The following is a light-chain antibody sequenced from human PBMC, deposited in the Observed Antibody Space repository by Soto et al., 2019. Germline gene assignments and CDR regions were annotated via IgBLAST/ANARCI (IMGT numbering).Light chain of an antibody. CDR3: SSYTSSSTLEVV. V-gene: IGLV2-14*01. J-gene: IGLJ2*01. Sequence: QSALTQPASVSGSPGQSITISCTGTSSDVGGYNYVSWYQQHPGKAPKLMIYDVSNRPSGVSNRFSGSKSGNMASLTISGLQAEDEADYYCSSYTSSSTLEVVFGGGTKVTVL. CDR2: DVS. CDR1: SSDVGGYNY.